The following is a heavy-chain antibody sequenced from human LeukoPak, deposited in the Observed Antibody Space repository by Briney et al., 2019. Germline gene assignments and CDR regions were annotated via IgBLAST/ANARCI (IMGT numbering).Heavy chain of an antibody. V-gene: IGHV4-4*07. D-gene: IGHD1-26*01. CDR1: GGSISSYY. J-gene: IGHJ4*02. Sequence: SESLSLTCTVSGGSISSYYWSWIRQPAGKGLEWIGRIYTSGTTNYNASLKSRVSMSVDTSKNQFSLKLSSVTAADTAVFYCARENSGSYREFDYWGQGTLVTVSS. CDR2: IYTSGTT. CDR3: ARENSGSYREFDY.